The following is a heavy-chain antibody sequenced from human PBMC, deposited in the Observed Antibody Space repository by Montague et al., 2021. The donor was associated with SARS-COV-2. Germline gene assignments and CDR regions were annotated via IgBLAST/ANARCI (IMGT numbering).Heavy chain of an antibody. J-gene: IGHJ3*02. Sequence: TLSLTCTVSGGSISSGGYYWSWIRQHPGKGLERIGYIYYSGSTYYNPSLKSRVTISVDTSKNQFSLKLSSVTAADTAVYYCARARMVVVINAFDIWGQGTMVTVSS. CDR1: GGSISSGGYY. D-gene: IGHD3-22*01. CDR2: IYYSGST. V-gene: IGHV4-31*03. CDR3: ARARMVVVINAFDI.